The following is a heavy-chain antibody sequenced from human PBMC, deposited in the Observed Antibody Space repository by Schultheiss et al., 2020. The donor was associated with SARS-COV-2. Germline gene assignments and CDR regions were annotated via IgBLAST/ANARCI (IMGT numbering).Heavy chain of an antibody. Sequence: GGSLRLSCAASGFTFSSYWMHWVRQAPGKGLEWVSAISGSGGSTYYADSVKGRFTISRDNSKNTLYLQMNSLRAEDTAVYYCAKVGYCSSTSCPYYYYYYMDVWGKGTTVTVSS. V-gene: IGHV3-23*01. CDR3: AKVGYCSSTSCPYYYYYYMDV. CDR1: GFTFSSYW. J-gene: IGHJ6*03. D-gene: IGHD2-2*01. CDR2: ISGSGGST.